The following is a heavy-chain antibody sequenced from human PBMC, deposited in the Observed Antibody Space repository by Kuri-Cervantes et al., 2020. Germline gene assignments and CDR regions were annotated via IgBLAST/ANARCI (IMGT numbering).Heavy chain of an antibody. J-gene: IGHJ4*02. Sequence: GESLKISCTTDGFTFSGYAMSWVRQAPGKGLEWMAVIYYDGSDKYYADSVKGRFTISRDKDTLYLQMNSLRGEDTAVYYCARIDSYGDYWGKGTLVTAPQ. D-gene: IGHD5-18*01. V-gene: IGHV3-33*08. CDR1: GFTFSGYA. CDR2: IYYDGSDK. CDR3: ARIDSYGDY.